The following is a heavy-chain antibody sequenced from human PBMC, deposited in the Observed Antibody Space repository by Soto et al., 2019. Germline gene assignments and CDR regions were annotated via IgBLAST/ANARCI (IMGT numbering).Heavy chain of an antibody. CDR3: STGLLV. J-gene: IGHJ4*02. D-gene: IGHD2-15*01. V-gene: IGHV4-31*03. Sequence: QVQLQESGPGLVKPSQTLSLTCTVSGGSINSGGYCWSWIRQHPGKGLDWIGCISYGGSTSYNPSMKSRVTIAVDTSKNQFSRKLTSVTAADTAVYYCSTGLLVWGQGALTTVAS. CDR1: GGSINSGGYC. CDR2: ISYGGST.